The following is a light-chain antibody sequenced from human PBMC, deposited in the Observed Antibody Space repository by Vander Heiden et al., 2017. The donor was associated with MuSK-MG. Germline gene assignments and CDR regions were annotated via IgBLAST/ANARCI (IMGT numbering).Light chain of an antibody. CDR2: DAS. J-gene: IGKJ3*01. Sequence: IVLTQSPATLSLSPGERATLSCRASQSVSTFLAWYQQKPGQAPRLLIYDASNRATGIPARFSGNGSGTDFTLTISSLEPEDFAVYYCQQRSNWQFTFGPGTKVDIK. CDR3: QQRSNWQFT. V-gene: IGKV3-11*01. CDR1: QSVSTF.